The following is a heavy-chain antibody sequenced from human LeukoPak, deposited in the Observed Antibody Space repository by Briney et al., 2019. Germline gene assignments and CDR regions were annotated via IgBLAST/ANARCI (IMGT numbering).Heavy chain of an antibody. D-gene: IGHD3-22*01. Sequence: TGRSLRLSCAASGFTFNSYGMHWVRQAPGKGLEWVAVVSYDGTKKYYADSVKGRFTISRDNSENTLYLQMNSLGAEDTALYYCAKDVGVYYYDGHGYFDYWGQGTLVTVSS. CDR3: AKDVGVYYYDGHGYFDY. CDR1: GFTFNSYG. V-gene: IGHV3-30*18. CDR2: VSYDGTKK. J-gene: IGHJ4*02.